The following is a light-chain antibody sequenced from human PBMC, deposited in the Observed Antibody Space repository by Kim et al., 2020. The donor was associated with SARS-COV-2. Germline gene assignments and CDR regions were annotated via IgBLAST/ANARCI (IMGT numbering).Light chain of an antibody. CDR1: QSVSSN. V-gene: IGKV3-15*01. Sequence: EIVMTQSLATLSVSPGERATLSCRASQSVSSNLAWYQQKPGQAPRLLIYGASTRATGIPARFSGSGSGTEFTLTISSLQSEDFAVHYCQRYNNWPPLTFGGGTKVEI. J-gene: IGKJ4*01. CDR2: GAS. CDR3: QRYNNWPPLT.